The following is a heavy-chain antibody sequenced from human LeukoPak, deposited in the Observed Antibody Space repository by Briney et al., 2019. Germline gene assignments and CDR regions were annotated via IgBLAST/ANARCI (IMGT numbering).Heavy chain of an antibody. Sequence: GASVKVSCKASGYTFTSYYMHWVRQAPGQGLEWMGIINPSGGSTSYAQKFQGRVTMTRDMSTSTVYMEPSSLRSEDTAVYYCARLSAAGNYFDYWGQGTLVTVSS. CDR1: GYTFTSYY. CDR3: ARLSAAGNYFDY. CDR2: INPSGGST. J-gene: IGHJ4*02. V-gene: IGHV1-46*01. D-gene: IGHD3-10*01.